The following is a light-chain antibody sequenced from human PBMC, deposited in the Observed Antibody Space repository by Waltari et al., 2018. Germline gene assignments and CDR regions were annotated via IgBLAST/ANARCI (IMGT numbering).Light chain of an antibody. CDR3: QVWDSGTNHYV. Sequence: SYELTQPPSVSVAPGQTARITCDGDKIGSKNVHWYQHKPGQAPVLVVYDDGDRPSGIPERFSGSNSGNTAAVTISRVDAGDEAEYYCQVWDSGTNHYVFGTVTKVTVL. CDR1: KIGSKN. V-gene: IGLV3-21*02. CDR2: DDG. J-gene: IGLJ1*01.